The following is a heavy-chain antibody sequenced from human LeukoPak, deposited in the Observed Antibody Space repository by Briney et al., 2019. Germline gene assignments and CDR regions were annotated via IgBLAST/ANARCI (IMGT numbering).Heavy chain of an antibody. CDR1: GDSVSVNH. CDR3: ARTKYGDHFDT. V-gene: IGHV4-59*02. J-gene: IGHJ4*02. D-gene: IGHD4-17*01. Sequence: SETLSITCIVSGDSVSVNHWCWVRQPPGKRLEFIGYLYNNGNTNYNPSLRSRVTMSQDTSKNQFSLKLNSVTAADTAIYYCARTKYGDHFDTWGQGTLVTVSS. CDR2: LYNNGNT.